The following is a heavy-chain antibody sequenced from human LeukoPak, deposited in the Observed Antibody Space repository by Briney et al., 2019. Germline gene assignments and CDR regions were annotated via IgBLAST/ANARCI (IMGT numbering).Heavy chain of an antibody. CDR3: AKPLGYGDYGGPFDY. V-gene: IGHV3-30*02. D-gene: IGHD4-17*01. CDR2: IRYDGSNK. J-gene: IGHJ4*02. Sequence: GGSLRLSCAASGFTFSSYGMHWVRQAPGKGLEWVAFIRYDGSNKYYADSVKGRLTISRDNSKNTLYLQMNSPRAEDTAVYYCAKPLGYGDYGGPFDYWGQGTLVTVSS. CDR1: GFTFSSYG.